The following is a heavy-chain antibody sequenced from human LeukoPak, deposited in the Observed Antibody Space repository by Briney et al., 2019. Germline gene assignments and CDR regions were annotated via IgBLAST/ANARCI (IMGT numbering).Heavy chain of an antibody. CDR3: ARGFEGSGSLKYSHLGFDP. J-gene: IGHJ5*02. CDR1: GGSFSGYY. CDR2: INHSGST. V-gene: IGHV4-34*01. D-gene: IGHD3-10*01. Sequence: SETLSLTCAVYGGSFSGYYWSWIRQPPGKGLEWIGEINHSGSTNYNPSLKSRVTISVDTSKNQFSLKLSSVTAADTAVNYCARGFEGSGSLKYSHLGFDPWAREPWSPSPQ.